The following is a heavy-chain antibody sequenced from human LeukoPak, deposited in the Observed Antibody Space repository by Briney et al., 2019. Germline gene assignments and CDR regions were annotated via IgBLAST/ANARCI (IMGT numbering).Heavy chain of an antibody. CDR1: GFTFSGYN. D-gene: IGHD1-26*01. Sequence: SGGPLRLSCAASGFTFSGYNMNWVRQAPGKGLGWVSSISSSSSYIYYADSVKGRFTISRDNAKNTLYLQMNSLRAEDTAVYYCARAPWDLYYFDYWGQGTLVTVSS. CDR3: ARAPWDLYYFDY. CDR2: ISSSSSYI. J-gene: IGHJ4*02. V-gene: IGHV3-21*01.